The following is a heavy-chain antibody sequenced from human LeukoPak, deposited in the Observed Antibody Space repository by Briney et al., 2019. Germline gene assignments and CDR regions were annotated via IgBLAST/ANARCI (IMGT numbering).Heavy chain of an antibody. D-gene: IGHD3-16*01. V-gene: IGHV4-34*01. CDR1: GGSFTFQY. CDR3: ATRGQSGHHYYYMDV. CDR2: INHSVGT. J-gene: IGHJ6*03. Sequence: SETLSPTCAVYGGSFTFQYWSWTRQPPGKGLECIGEINHSVGTTNNPSLKSRVTLPVATSKNQFSLKLSSVTAADTAVYYCATRGQSGHHYYYMDVWGKGTTVTVSS.